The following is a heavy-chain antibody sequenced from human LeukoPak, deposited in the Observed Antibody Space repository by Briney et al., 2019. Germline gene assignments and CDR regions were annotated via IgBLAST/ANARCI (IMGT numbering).Heavy chain of an antibody. V-gene: IGHV1-69*13. CDR3: ARDHEDVYGPGTYKL. Sequence: ASVKVSCKASGGTFSSYAINWVRQAPGQGLEWMGGIIPIFGTANYAQKFQGRVTITADESTSTAYMELSSLRSEDTAVYYCARDHEDVYGPGTYKLWGQGTRVTVSS. CDR1: GGTFSSYA. CDR2: IIPIFGTA. J-gene: IGHJ4*02. D-gene: IGHD3-10*01.